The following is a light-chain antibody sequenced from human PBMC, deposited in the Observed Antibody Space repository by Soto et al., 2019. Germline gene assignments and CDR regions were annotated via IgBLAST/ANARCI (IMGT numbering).Light chain of an antibody. CDR3: QSYDSSLSGYV. CDR1: SSTIGAGYD. CDR2: GNS. Sequence: VLTQPPSVSGAPGQRVTLSCTGSSSTIGAGYDVHWYQQLPGTAPKLLIYGNSNRPSGVPDRFSGSKSGTSASLAITGLQAEDEADYYCQSYDSSLSGYVFGTGTKLTVL. V-gene: IGLV1-40*01. J-gene: IGLJ1*01.